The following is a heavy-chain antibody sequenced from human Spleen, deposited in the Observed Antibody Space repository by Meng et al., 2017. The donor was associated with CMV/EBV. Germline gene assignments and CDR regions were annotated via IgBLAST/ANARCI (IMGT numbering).Heavy chain of an antibody. V-gene: IGHV4-39*07. D-gene: IGHD4-17*01. CDR2: IHYTGIT. CDR3: ARDHDYGDYSLRFGF. Sequence: SQTLSLTCAVSGGSISSSTYYWGWVRQPPGKGLEWIGSIHYTGITYNNPSLKSRVTISVDMSKNHFSLRLTSVTAADTAVYYCARDHDYGDYSLRFGFWGQGTLVTVSS. CDR1: GGSISSSTYY. J-gene: IGHJ5*01.